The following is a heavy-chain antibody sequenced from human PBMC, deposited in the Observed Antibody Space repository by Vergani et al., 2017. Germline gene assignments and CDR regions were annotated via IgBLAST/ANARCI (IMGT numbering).Heavy chain of an antibody. D-gene: IGHD2-2*01. CDR3: ARAGVGYCSSTSCYCWFDP. Sequence: QVQLVQSGAEVKKPGSSVKVSCKASGGTFSSYAISWVRQAPGQGLEWMGGIIPIFGTANYAQKFQGRVTFTADESTSTAYMELSSLRSEDTAVYYCARAGVGYCSSTSCYCWFDPWGQGTLVTVSS. V-gene: IGHV1-69*01. CDR2: IIPIFGTA. J-gene: IGHJ5*02. CDR1: GGTFSSYA.